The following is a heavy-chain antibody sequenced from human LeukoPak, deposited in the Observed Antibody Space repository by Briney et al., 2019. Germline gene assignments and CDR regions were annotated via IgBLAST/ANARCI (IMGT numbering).Heavy chain of an antibody. D-gene: IGHD2-15*01. J-gene: IGHJ4*02. CDR2: IRNTGST. CDR1: GGSISDYF. V-gene: IGHV4-59*08. CDR3: ARHSHGRTYPLDY. Sequence: SETLSLTCTVSGGSISDYFWSWFRQAPGMGLEWIAYIRNTGSTNYNPSLKSRVTISLDTSKDQLSLKLTSVTAADTAVYYCARHSHGRTYPLDYWGQGTLVTVSS.